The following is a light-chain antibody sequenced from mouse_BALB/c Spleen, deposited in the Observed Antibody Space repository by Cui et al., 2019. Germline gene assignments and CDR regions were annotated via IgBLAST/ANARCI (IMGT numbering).Light chain of an antibody. CDR2: WAS. Sequence: DIVMSQSPSSLAVSAAAKVDMNCKSSQSLLYSNNQKNYLAWYQQTPGQSPKRLIYWASPRETGVPDRFTGSGSGTDFTLTISSVKAEDLAVYYCQQWYSYPLTFGAGTKLELK. CDR3: QQWYSYPLT. V-gene: IGKV8-30*01. CDR1: QSLLYSNNQKNY. J-gene: IGKJ5*01.